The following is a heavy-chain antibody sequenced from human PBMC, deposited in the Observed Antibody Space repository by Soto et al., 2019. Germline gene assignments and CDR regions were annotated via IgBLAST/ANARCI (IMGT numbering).Heavy chain of an antibody. V-gene: IGHV3-7*01. J-gene: IGHJ6*02. Sequence: GGFLRVSCAASGFTFSSYRMSWVRQATGKGLEWVANIKQDGSEKYYVDSVKGRFTISRDNAKNSLYLQMNSLRAEDTAVYYCARPYYYDSSGYYSADSMDVWGPGTTVTVSS. CDR1: GFTFSSYR. CDR2: IKQDGSEK. D-gene: IGHD3-22*01. CDR3: ARPYYYDSSGYYSADSMDV.